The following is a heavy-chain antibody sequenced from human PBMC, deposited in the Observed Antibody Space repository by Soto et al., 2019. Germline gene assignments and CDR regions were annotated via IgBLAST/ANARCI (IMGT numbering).Heavy chain of an antibody. V-gene: IGHV4-59*01. CDR3: ARASYYSDSFGYFLDS. CDR1: CGSISPYY. D-gene: IGHD3-22*01. CDR2: IYYSGST. Sequence: KPSETLSLTCTVSCGSISPYYWSWIRQTPGKGLEWIAYIYYSGSTNYNPSLKSRVTISVDTSKNQCSLKLSSVTAADTAVYYCARASYYSDSFGYFLDSWGQGTLVTVSS. J-gene: IGHJ4*02.